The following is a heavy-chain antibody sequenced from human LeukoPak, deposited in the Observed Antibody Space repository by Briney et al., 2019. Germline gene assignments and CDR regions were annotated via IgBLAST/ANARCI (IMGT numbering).Heavy chain of an antibody. CDR3: AKVLADTAMVLSALDY. CDR2: ISGDGGST. Sequence: GGSLRLSCAASGFTFDDYAMHWVRQAPGKGLEWVSLISGDGGSTYYADSVKGRFTISRDNSKNSLYLQMNGLRTEDTALYYCAKVLADTAMVLSALDYWGQGTLVTVSS. D-gene: IGHD5-18*01. J-gene: IGHJ4*02. V-gene: IGHV3-43*02. CDR1: GFTFDDYA.